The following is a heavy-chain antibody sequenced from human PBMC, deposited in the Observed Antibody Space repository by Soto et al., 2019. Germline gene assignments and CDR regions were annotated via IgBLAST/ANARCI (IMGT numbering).Heavy chain of an antibody. J-gene: IGHJ4*02. Sequence: QVQLQESGPGLVKPSQTLSLTCTVSGGSINTVSYYWSWIRQHPGKGLEWIGYIYYSGSTYYNPSLKSRFTISVDTSKNQFSLKLKSVTAADTAVYYCARDGRLASLGDYWGQGTLVTVSS. V-gene: IGHV4-31*03. CDR2: IYYSGST. D-gene: IGHD6-19*01. CDR3: ARDGRLASLGDY. CDR1: GGSINTVSYY.